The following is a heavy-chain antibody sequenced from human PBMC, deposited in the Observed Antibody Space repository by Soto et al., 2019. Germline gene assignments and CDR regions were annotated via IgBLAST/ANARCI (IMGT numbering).Heavy chain of an antibody. J-gene: IGHJ4*02. V-gene: IGHV4-4*02. Sequence: SETLSLTCAVSGGSSTSNNWWTWVRQPPGQGLEWIGEIYRTGSTNYNPSLKSRVTISLDKSENQFSLKVTSLTAADTAVYYCASRDPGTSVDYWGQGTLVTVSS. CDR1: GGSSTSNNW. CDR3: ASRDPGTSVDY. CDR2: IYRTGST. D-gene: IGHD1-7*01.